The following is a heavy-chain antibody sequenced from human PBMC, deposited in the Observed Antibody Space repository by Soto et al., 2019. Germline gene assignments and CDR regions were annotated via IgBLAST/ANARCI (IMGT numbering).Heavy chain of an antibody. CDR3: TADPHYYTGGVAY. Sequence: EVQLVESGGGLVKPGGSLRLSCAASGFTFSSAWLNWVRQAPGKGLEWVGRIKGKVHGETTDYAAPVKGRFSISRDDSSNTLPLQMNSLEIEDTAVYYCTADPHYYTGGVAYWGQGALVTVSS. J-gene: IGHJ4*02. CDR1: GFTFSSAW. D-gene: IGHD2-8*02. V-gene: IGHV3-15*07. CDR2: IKGKVHGETT.